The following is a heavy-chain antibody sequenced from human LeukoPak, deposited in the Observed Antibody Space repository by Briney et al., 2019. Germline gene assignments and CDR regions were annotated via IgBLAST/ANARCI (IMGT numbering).Heavy chain of an antibody. CDR1: GGSISSYY. Sequence: SETLSLTYTVSGGSISSYYWSWIRQPPGKGLEWIGYIYYSGSTNYNPSLKSRVTISVDTSKNQFSLKLSSVTAADTAVYYCARGEAPDQYPLYDYWGQGTLVTVSS. CDR3: ARGEAPDQYPLYDY. V-gene: IGHV4-59*01. CDR2: IYYSGST. J-gene: IGHJ4*02. D-gene: IGHD1-14*01.